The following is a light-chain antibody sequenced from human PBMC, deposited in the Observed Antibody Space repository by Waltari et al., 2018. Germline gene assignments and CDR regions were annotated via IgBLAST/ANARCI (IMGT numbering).Light chain of an antibody. V-gene: IGKV1-39*01. CDR1: QSISRH. CDR2: AAT. CDR3: QQIYNTPRT. Sequence: DIQMTQSPSSLSASVGDRVTITCRASQSISRHLSWYQQQPGEAPKLLIYAATTLHSGVPIRFSGSGSGTDFSLTISGLQPEDLATYYCQQIYNTPRTFGQGTKVEIK. J-gene: IGKJ1*01.